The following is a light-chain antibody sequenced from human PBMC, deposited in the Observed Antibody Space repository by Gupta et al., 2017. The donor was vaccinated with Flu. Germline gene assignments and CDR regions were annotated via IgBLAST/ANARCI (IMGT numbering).Light chain of an antibody. CDR1: SEHSTYA. J-gene: IGLJ3*02. CDR3: QTWGTGIQL. CDR2: LNVAGSH. V-gene: IGLV4-69*01. Sequence: VKLTCTLSSEHSTYAIAWHQQQPGKGPRFLMKLNVAGSHTKGDGIPDRFSGSSSGAERYLTISSLQSEDEADYYCQTWGTGIQLFGGGTKLTVI.